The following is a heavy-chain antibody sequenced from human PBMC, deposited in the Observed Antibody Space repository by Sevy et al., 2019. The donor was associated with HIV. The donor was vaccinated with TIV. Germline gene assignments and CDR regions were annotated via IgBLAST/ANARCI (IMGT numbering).Heavy chain of an antibody. D-gene: IGHD3-3*01. CDR1: GGSISSSSYY. V-gene: IGHV4-39*01. J-gene: IGHJ6*03. CDR3: ARQYYDFWSGYHGNYYYYMDV. Sequence: SETLSLTCTVSGGSISSSSYYWGWIRQPPGKGLEWIGSIYYSGSTYYNPSLKGRVTISVDTSKNQFSLKLSSVTAADTAVYYCARQYYDFWSGYHGNYYYYMDVWGKGTTVTVSS. CDR2: IYYSGST.